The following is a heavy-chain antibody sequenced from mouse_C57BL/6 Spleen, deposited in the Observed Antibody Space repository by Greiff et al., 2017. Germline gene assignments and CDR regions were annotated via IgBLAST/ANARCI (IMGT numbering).Heavy chain of an antibody. D-gene: IGHD1-1*01. CDR2: ISNGGGST. J-gene: IGHJ4*01. Sequence: EVQLVESGGGLVQPGGSLKLSCAASGFTFSDYYMYWVRQTPEKRLEWVAYISNGGGSTYYPDTVKGRFTISRDNAKNTLYLQMSRLKSEDTAMYYCARSSPNYYGSSYPYYWGQGTSVTVSS. CDR3: ARSSPNYYGSSYPYY. CDR1: GFTFSDYY. V-gene: IGHV5-12*01.